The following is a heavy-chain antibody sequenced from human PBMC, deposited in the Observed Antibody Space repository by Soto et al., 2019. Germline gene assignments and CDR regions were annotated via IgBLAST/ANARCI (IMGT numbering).Heavy chain of an antibody. CDR1: GFIFSSYA. CDR3: ARDPGPEGSTSSSFYYYYYYGMDV. V-gene: IGHV3-30-3*01. J-gene: IGHJ6*02. Sequence: GGSLRLSCAASGFIFSSYAMHWVRQAPGKGLEWVAVISYDGNNKYYADSVKGRFTISRDISKNTLYVQMNSLRVEDTAVYYCARDPGPEGSTSSSFYYYYYYGMDVWGQGTTVTVSS. D-gene: IGHD2-2*01. CDR2: ISYDGNNK.